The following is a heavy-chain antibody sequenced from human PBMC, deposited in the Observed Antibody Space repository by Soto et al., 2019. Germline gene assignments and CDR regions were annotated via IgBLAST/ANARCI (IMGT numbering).Heavy chain of an antibody. V-gene: IGHV3-48*02. Sequence: EVQLVESGGGLVQPGGSLRLSCAASGFTFSGYNMNWIRQAPGKGLEWVSCIKSDSSGIWYADSVKGRFTMSRDNAKNSLHLQMNSLRDGDTAVYFCARDSNWSSDYWGQGTLVAVSS. CDR1: GFTFSGYN. J-gene: IGHJ4*02. CDR2: IKSDSSGI. CDR3: ARDSNWSSDY. D-gene: IGHD1-1*01.